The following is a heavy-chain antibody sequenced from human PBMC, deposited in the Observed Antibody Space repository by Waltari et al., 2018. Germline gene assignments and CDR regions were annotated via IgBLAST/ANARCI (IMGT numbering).Heavy chain of an antibody. Sequence: QVQLVESGGGVVQPGRSLRLSCAASGFTFSSYAMHWVRQAPGKGLEWVAVISYDGSNKYYADSVKGRFNISRDNSKNTLYLQMNSLRAEDTAVYYCARDHNGYDLNYFDYWGQGTLVTVSS. CDR2: ISYDGSNK. J-gene: IGHJ4*02. CDR1: GFTFSSYA. D-gene: IGHD5-12*01. V-gene: IGHV3-30-3*01. CDR3: ARDHNGYDLNYFDY.